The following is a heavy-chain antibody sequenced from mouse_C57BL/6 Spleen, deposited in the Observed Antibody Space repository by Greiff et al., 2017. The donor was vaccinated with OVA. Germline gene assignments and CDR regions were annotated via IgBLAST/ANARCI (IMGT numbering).Heavy chain of an antibody. CDR3: ARSYDYLYAMDY. CDR1: GYAFSSSW. J-gene: IGHJ4*01. Sequence: VQVVESGPELVKPGASVKISCKASGYAFSSSWMNWVKQRPGKGLEWIGRIYPGDGDTNYNGKFKGKATLTADKSSSTAYMQLSSLTSEDSAVYFCARSYDYLYAMDYWGQGTSVTVSS. D-gene: IGHD2-4*01. V-gene: IGHV1-82*01. CDR2: IYPGDGDT.